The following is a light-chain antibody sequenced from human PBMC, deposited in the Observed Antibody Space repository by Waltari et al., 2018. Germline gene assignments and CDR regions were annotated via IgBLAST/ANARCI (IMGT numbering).Light chain of an antibody. Sequence: DIQMNQSPSSLSASVGDSVTITCRARQSNSNYINWYQQKPGKAPNLLIYSASNLHSGVPSRFSGSGSGTDFTLTISSLQPEDFASYYCQQYSSPPVTFGPGTKVDI. CDR3: QQYSSPPVT. V-gene: IGKV1-39*01. CDR2: SAS. CDR1: QSNSNY. J-gene: IGKJ3*01.